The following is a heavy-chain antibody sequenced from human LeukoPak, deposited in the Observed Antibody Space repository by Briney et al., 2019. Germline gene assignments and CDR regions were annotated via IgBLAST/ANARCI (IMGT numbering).Heavy chain of an antibody. Sequence: ASVKASCKASGYTFTGYYMHWVRQAPGQGLEWMGWINPNSGGTNYAQKFQGRVTMTRDTSISTAYMELSGLRSDDTAVYYCASGVNHYYYYYMDVWGKGTTVTVSS. CDR1: GYTFTGYY. J-gene: IGHJ6*03. D-gene: IGHD3-10*01. V-gene: IGHV1-2*02. CDR2: INPNSGGT. CDR3: ASGVNHYYYYYMDV.